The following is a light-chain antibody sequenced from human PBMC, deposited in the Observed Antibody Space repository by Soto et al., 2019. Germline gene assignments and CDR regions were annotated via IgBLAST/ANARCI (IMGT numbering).Light chain of an antibody. J-gene: IGLJ2*01. CDR1: SSDVGHYNL. Sequence: QSALPQPASVSGSPGQSITISCTGTSSDVGHYNLVSWYQHHPGKAPKLMIYEVSKRPSGVSNRFSGSKSGNTASLTISGLQAEDEADYYCCSYAGSSAFMLFGGGTKLTVL. CDR2: EVS. V-gene: IGLV2-23*02. CDR3: CSYAGSSAFML.